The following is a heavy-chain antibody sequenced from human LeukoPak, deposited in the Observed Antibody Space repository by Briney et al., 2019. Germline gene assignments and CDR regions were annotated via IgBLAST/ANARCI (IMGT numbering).Heavy chain of an antibody. D-gene: IGHD1-26*01. V-gene: IGHV3-23*01. CDR3: AKYGPQDSGSSHFDX. CDR1: GFTFSSYA. Sequence: PGGSLRLSCAASGFTFSSYAMSWVRQAPGKGLEWVSAIRDSGSSTHYADSVKGRFTTSRDNSKNTLFLQMNSLRAEDTAIYYCAKYGPQDSGSSHFDXWGQGALVTVSS. J-gene: IGHJ4*02. CDR2: IRDSGSST.